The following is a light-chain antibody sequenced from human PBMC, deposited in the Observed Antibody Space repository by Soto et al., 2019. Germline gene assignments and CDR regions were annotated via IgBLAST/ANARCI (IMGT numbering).Light chain of an antibody. CDR1: QSISSW. CDR2: DAS. Sequence: DIQMTQSPSPLSASVGDSVTITCRASQSISSWLAWYKQKPGKAPKLLIYDASSLESGVPSRFSGSGSGTEFTLTIRSLKPDDFATDYCQQYNSYSTFGQGTKGDIK. J-gene: IGKJ1*01. V-gene: IGKV1-5*01. CDR3: QQYNSYST.